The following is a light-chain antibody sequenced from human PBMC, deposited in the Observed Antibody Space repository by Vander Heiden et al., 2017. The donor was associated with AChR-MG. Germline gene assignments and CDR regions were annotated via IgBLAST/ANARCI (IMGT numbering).Light chain of an antibody. CDR1: SSDGGGYNY. CDR3: SSYTSSSTPLYV. V-gene: IGLV2-14*01. J-gene: IGLJ1*01. Sequence: QSALTQPASVSGSPGQSITISCTGTSSDGGGYNYVSWYQQHPGKAPKLMIYDVSKRPSWGSNRFSGSKSGNTASLTISGLQAEDEADYYCSSYTSSSTPLYVFGTGTKVTVL. CDR2: DVS.